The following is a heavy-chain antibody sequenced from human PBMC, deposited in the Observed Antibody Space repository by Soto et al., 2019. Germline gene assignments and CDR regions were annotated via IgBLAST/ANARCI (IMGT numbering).Heavy chain of an antibody. D-gene: IGHD3-3*01. CDR2: IYYSGST. J-gene: IGHJ5*02. CDR1: CVSINSRNYY. Sequence: SGALSLTCSILCVSINSRNYYRGWIRQPPGKGLEWIGSIYYSGSTYDNPSLKSRVTISVDTSKNHFSLKLTSVTAADTAVYYCARGVRLFRGSLDPWGQGTLVA. CDR3: ARGVRLFRGSLDP. V-gene: IGHV4-39*07.